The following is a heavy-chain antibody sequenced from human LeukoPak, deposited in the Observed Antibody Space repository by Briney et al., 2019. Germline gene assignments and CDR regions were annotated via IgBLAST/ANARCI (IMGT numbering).Heavy chain of an antibody. CDR1: GYTFTSYY. Sequence: WASVTVSCKASGYTFTSYYMHWVRQAPGQGLEWMGIINPSGGSTSYAQKFQGRVTMTRDTSTSTVYMELSSLRSEDTAVYYCARDQQREARFDYWGQGTLVTVSS. J-gene: IGHJ4*02. CDR2: INPSGGST. CDR3: ARDQQREARFDY. V-gene: IGHV1-46*01. D-gene: IGHD6-13*01.